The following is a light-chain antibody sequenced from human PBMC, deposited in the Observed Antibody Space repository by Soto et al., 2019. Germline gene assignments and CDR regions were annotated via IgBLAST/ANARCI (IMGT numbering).Light chain of an antibody. CDR3: GSYTGSIYV. J-gene: IGLJ7*01. CDR2: EVS. Sequence: QSALTQPASVSGSPGQSITISCTGTSSDVGGYKFVSWYQQHPGKAPKLMIYEVSNRPSGVSSRFSGSKSGNTASLTISGLQAVDETDYYCGSYTGSIYVFGPGTQLTVL. V-gene: IGLV2-14*01. CDR1: SSDVGGYKF.